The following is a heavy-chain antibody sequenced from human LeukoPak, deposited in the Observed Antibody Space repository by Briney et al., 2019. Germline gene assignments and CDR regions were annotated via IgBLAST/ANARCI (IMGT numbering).Heavy chain of an antibody. V-gene: IGHV4-31*03. D-gene: IGHD3-22*01. Sequence: SETLSLTCTVSGGSISNGGYYWSWIRQHPGKGLEWIGYIYYSGSTYYNPSLKSRVTISVDTSKNQFSLKLSSVTAADTAVYYCARRNIDYYDSSGYSAFDIWGQGTMVTVSS. J-gene: IGHJ3*02. CDR2: IYYSGST. CDR3: ARRNIDYYDSSGYSAFDI. CDR1: GGSISNGGYY.